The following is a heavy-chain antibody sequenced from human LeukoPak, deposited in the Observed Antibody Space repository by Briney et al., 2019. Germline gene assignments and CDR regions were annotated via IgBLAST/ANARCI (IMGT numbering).Heavy chain of an antibody. D-gene: IGHD3-16*01. Sequence: EASVKVSCKASGGTFSSYAISWVRQAPGQGPEWMGGIIPIFGTANYAQKFQGRVTITADESTSTAHMELSSLRSEDTAVYYCARGPATGGVITFDYWGQGTLVTVSS. V-gene: IGHV1-69*01. CDR3: ARGPATGGVITFDY. J-gene: IGHJ4*02. CDR2: IIPIFGTA. CDR1: GGTFSSYA.